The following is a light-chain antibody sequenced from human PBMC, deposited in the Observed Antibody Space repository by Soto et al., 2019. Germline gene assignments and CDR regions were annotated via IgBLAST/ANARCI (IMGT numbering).Light chain of an antibody. Sequence: LTQPASVSGSPGQSITISCTGTSSDVGGSNYVSWYQQLPGKAPKLMIYDVSDRPSGVSNRFSGSKSGNTASLTISGLQAEDEADYYCSSYTSSSLYVFXTGTKVTVL. CDR1: SSDVGGSNY. CDR3: SSYTSSSLYV. CDR2: DVS. J-gene: IGLJ1*01. V-gene: IGLV2-14*01.